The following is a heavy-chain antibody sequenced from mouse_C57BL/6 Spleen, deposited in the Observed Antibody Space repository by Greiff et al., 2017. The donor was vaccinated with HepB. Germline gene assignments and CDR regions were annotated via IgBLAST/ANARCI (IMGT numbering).Heavy chain of an antibody. V-gene: IGHV1-53*01. D-gene: IGHD2-4*01. Sequence: QVQLKESGPELVKPGASVKLSCKASGYTFTSYWMHWVKQRPGQGLEWIGNINPSNGGTNYNEKFKSKATLTVDKSSSTAYMQLSSLTSEDSAVYYCAREYDYDAWFAYWGQGTLVTVSA. J-gene: IGHJ3*01. CDR2: INPSNGGT. CDR1: GYTFTSYW. CDR3: AREYDYDAWFAY.